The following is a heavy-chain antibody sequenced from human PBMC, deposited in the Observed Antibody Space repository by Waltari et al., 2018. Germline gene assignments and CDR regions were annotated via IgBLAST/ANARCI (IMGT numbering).Heavy chain of an antibody. CDR2: ISQDATSE. V-gene: IGHV3-30*01. D-gene: IGHD5-12*01. CDR1: GFTFNAFS. J-gene: IGHJ4*02. Sequence: QVQLVESGGGVVQPGTSLRLSCIASGFTFNAFSMHWVRQAPGKGPMFVGVISQDATSEYYANSVKGRFTISRDNSKHTLFLQMNSLTAEDAAVYYCARDEVNGYNDLDYWGQGTLVTVSS. CDR3: ARDEVNGYNDLDY.